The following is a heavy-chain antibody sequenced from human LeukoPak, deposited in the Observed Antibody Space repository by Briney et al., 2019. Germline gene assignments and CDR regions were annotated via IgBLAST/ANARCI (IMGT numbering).Heavy chain of an antibody. V-gene: IGHV3-43*02. CDR3: AEDIGASSLFDY. CDR1: GFTFDDYA. CDR2: ISGDGGST. D-gene: IGHD2-2*01. J-gene: IGHJ4*02. Sequence: PGGSLRLSCAASGFTFDDYAMHWVRQAPGKGLEWVSLISGDGGSTYYANSLKGRFTISRDNNKNSLYLQMNSLRTEDTALYYCAEDIGASSLFDYWGQGTLVTVSS.